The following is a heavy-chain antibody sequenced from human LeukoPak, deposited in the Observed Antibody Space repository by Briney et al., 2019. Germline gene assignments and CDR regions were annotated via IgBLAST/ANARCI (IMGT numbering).Heavy chain of an antibody. Sequence: PSETLSLTSAVSVRSFSYYYWSVIRQPPEKGLELLGEINNSRTNNYNQSLKSRVTISVDTSKNQFSLKLSSVTAADTAVYYCARGGFYCGDDCYVDYWSQGTLVTVSS. D-gene: IGHD2-21*02. CDR3: ARGGFYCGDDCYVDY. CDR2: INNSRTN. CDR1: VRSFSYYY. J-gene: IGHJ4*02. V-gene: IGHV4-34*01.